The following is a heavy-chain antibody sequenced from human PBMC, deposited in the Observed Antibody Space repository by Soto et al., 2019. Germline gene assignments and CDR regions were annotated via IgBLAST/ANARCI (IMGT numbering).Heavy chain of an antibody. CDR3: ARGDRYGGAEYFQY. V-gene: IGHV3-74*01. J-gene: IGHJ1*01. Sequence: EVQLVESGGDLVQPGGSLRLSCAASGFTFSSYWMHWVRQAPGKGLVWVSRINSDGSSTSYADSVKGRFTISRDNGXNTLYVQMNNLRAEDTAVYYCARGDRYGGAEYFQYWGQGTLVTVSS. CDR2: INSDGSST. CDR1: GFTFSSYW. D-gene: IGHD4-17*01.